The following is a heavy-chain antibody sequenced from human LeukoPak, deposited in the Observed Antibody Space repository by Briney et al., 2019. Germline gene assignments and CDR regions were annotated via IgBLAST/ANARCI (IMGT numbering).Heavy chain of an antibody. CDR2: IYTYGIT. Sequence: SETLSLTCTVSGGSIRSYYWTWIRQPAGKGLDWIGRIYTYGITNYNPSLKSRVTISIDTPKHQFSLKVTAVTAAYTAVYYCARLTSSYYMDVWGKGTTDIVS. CDR1: GGSIRSYY. CDR3: ARLTSSYYMDV. D-gene: IGHD2-2*01. J-gene: IGHJ6*03. V-gene: IGHV4-4*07.